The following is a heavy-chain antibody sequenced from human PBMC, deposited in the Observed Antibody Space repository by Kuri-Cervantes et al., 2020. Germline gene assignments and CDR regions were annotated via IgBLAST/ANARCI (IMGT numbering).Heavy chain of an antibody. CDR3: ARLGDYGDAAFDS. CDR1: GAPITSDY. V-gene: IGHV4-59*01. J-gene: IGHJ4*02. D-gene: IGHD4-17*01. Sequence: SETLSLTCTVSGAPITSDYWSWIRQPPGKGLEWIAQIYYSGTTKYNPSLKSRITISLDTSKNQFSLKLSSVTAADTAVYYCARLGDYGDAAFDSWGQGTLVTVSS. CDR2: IYYSGTT.